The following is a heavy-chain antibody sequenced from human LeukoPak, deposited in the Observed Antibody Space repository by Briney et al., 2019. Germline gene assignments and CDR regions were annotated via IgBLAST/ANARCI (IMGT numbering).Heavy chain of an antibody. V-gene: IGHV1-18*01. CDR1: GYTFTSYG. Sequence: ASVKVSCKASGYTFTSYGISWVRQAPGQGLEWMGWISAYNGNTNYAQKLQGRVTMTTDTSTSTAYMELRSLRSDDTAVYYCASSSRYYYDSSGYYFDYWGQGPLVTVSS. CDR2: ISAYNGNT. CDR3: ASSSRYYYDSSGYYFDY. J-gene: IGHJ4*02. D-gene: IGHD3-22*01.